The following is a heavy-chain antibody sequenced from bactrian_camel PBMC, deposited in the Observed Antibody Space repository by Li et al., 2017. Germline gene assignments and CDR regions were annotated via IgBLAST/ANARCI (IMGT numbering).Heavy chain of an antibody. CDR2: IDSDGST. D-gene: IGHD5*01. V-gene: IGHV3S55*01. Sequence: VQLVESGGGSVQPAGSLRLSCAVSGYTYRSACMAWFRQAPGKEREGVAAIDSDGSTAYAESVQGRFSISRDNAKDTLYLQMNSLKSEDTALYYCCTGRSGYGLAIFGYWGQGTQVTVS. CDR1: GYTYRSAC. CDR3: CTGRSGYGLAIFGY. J-gene: IGHJ6*01.